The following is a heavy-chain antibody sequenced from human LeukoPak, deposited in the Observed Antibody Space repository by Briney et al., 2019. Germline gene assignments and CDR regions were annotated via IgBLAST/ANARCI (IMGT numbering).Heavy chain of an antibody. CDR2: ISGSGGST. V-gene: IGHV3-23*01. Sequence: GGSLRLSCAAFEFTFSSYSMNWVRQAPGKGLEWVSAISGSGGSTYYADSVKGRYTISRDNSKNTLYLQMNSLRAEDTAVYYCAKVRSGYDYGYFDYWGQGTLVTVSS. CDR1: EFTFSSYS. J-gene: IGHJ4*02. CDR3: AKVRSGYDYGYFDY. D-gene: IGHD5-12*01.